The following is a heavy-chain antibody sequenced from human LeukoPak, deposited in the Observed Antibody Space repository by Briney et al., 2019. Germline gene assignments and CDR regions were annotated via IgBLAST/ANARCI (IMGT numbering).Heavy chain of an antibody. CDR2: ISSSSNYI. J-gene: IGHJ5*02. CDR3: VRIPNSANFPNWFDP. V-gene: IGHV3-21*01. D-gene: IGHD4/OR15-4a*01. CDR1: GFTFSSST. Sequence: GGSLRLSCAASGFTFSSSTTNWVRQAPGKGLEWVSSISSSSNYIYYADSVKGRFTISRDNAKNSLYLQMNSLRAEDTAVYYCVRIPNSANFPNWFDPWGQGTLVTVSS.